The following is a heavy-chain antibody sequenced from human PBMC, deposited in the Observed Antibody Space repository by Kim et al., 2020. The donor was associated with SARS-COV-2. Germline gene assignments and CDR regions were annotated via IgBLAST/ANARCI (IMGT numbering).Heavy chain of an antibody. V-gene: IGHV3-23*01. CDR3: AKLHAISGSYFYDAFDI. Sequence: GGSLRLSCAASGFTFSSYAMSWVRQAPGKGLEWVSAISGSGGSTYYADSVKGRFTISRDNSKNTLYLQMNSLRAEDTAVYYCAKLHAISGSYFYDAFDIWGQGTMVTVSS. CDR1: GFTFSSYA. D-gene: IGHD1-26*01. CDR2: ISGSGGST. J-gene: IGHJ3*02.